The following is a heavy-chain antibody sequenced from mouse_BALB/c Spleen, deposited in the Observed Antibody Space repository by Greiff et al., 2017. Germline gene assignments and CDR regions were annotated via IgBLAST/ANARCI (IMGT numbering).Heavy chain of an antibody. D-gene: IGHD2-4*01. CDR3: ARFYYDYGAY. CDR1: GYSITSDYA. CDR2: ISYSGST. V-gene: IGHV3-2*02. J-gene: IGHJ3*01. Sequence: EVQLQQSGPGLVKPSQSLSLTCTVTGYSITSDYAWNWIRQFPGNKLEWMGYISYSGSTSYNPSLKSRISITRDTSKNQFFLQLNSVTTEDTATYYCARFYYDYGAYWGQGTLVTVSA.